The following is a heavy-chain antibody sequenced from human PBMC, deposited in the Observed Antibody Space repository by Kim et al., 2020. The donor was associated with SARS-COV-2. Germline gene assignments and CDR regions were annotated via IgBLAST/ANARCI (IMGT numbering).Heavy chain of an antibody. V-gene: IGHV3-9*01. CDR1: GFTFDDYA. Sequence: GGSLRLSCAASGFTFDDYAMHWGRQAPGKGLEWVSGISWNSGSIGYADSVKGRFTISRDNAKNSLYLQMNSLRAEDTALYYCAKDIEYYYDSSGAFDIWGQGTMVPVSS. CDR2: ISWNSGSI. J-gene: IGHJ3*02. CDR3: AKDIEYYYDSSGAFDI. D-gene: IGHD3-22*01.